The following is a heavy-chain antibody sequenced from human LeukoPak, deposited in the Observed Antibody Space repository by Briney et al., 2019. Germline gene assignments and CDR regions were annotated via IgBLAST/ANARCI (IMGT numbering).Heavy chain of an antibody. J-gene: IGHJ6*03. CDR3: ARSRYDWKGVDKYYYYMDV. Sequence: PGGSLRLSCAASGFTFDNYGMTWVRQAPGKGLEWVANIKQDGSEKYSVDSVKGRFTISRDNAKNSLYLQVNSLRAEDTAVYYCARSRYDWKGVDKYYYYMDVWGKGTTVTVSS. CDR1: GFTFDNYG. V-gene: IGHV3-7*01. CDR2: IKQDGSEK. D-gene: IGHD1-20*01.